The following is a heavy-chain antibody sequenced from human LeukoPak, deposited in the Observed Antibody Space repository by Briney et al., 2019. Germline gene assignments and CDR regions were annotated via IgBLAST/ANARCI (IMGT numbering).Heavy chain of an antibody. Sequence: GASVKVSCKVSGYTLTELSMHWVRQAPGKGLEWMGGFDPEDGETIYAQKFQGRVTMTEDTSTDTAYMELSSLRSEDTAVYYCARGINCYYDSSGYYLCGGSDYWGQGTLVTVSS. J-gene: IGHJ4*02. D-gene: IGHD3-22*01. CDR3: ARGINCYYDSSGYYLCGGSDY. CDR2: FDPEDGET. V-gene: IGHV1-24*01. CDR1: GYTLTELS.